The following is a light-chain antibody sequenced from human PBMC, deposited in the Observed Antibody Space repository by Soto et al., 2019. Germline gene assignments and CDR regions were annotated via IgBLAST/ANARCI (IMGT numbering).Light chain of an antibody. CDR3: CSYTTSTSSPVV. CDR1: SSDVGGYND. V-gene: IGLV2-14*01. CDR2: DVS. Sequence: QSALTQPASVSGSPGQSITISCTGTSSDVGGYNDVSWYQQHPGQAPKFMNYDVSNRPSGVSNRFSGSKYANTASLTISGLQAEDEADDYCCSYTTSTSSPVVFGTWTKLTVL. J-gene: IGLJ1*01.